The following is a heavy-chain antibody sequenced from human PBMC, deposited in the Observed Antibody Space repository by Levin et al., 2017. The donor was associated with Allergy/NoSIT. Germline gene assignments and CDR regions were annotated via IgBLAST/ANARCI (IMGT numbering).Heavy chain of an antibody. CDR3: ARDLTSIYSGMDV. D-gene: IGHD2-2*01. J-gene: IGHJ6*02. V-gene: IGHV3-30*03. Sequence: PGGSLRLSCVASGFSFSDKSMHWVRQAPGRGLEWVAVISYLENIKFYADDVRGRFSISRDNSKNALHLQMNSLGPDDTAVYFCARDLTSIYSGMDVWGQGTAV. CDR2: ISYLENIK. CDR1: GFSFSDKS.